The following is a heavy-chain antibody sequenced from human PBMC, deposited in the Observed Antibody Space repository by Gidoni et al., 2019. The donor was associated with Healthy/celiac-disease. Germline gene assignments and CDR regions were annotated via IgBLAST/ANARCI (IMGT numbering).Heavy chain of an antibody. CDR1: GFTFSSYG. Sequence: QVQLVESGGGVVQPGRSLRLSCAASGFTFSSYGMHWVRQAPGKGLEWVAVISYDGSNKYYADSVKGRFTISRDNSKNTLYLQMNSLRAEDTAVYYCAKDSLIRAMVPRDAFDIWGQGTMVTVSS. CDR2: ISYDGSNK. V-gene: IGHV3-30*18. J-gene: IGHJ3*02. CDR3: AKDSLIRAMVPRDAFDI. D-gene: IGHD5-18*01.